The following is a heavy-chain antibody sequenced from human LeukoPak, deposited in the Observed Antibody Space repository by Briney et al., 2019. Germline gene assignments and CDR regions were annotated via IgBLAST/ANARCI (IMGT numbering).Heavy chain of an antibody. Sequence: PGESLKISCAASGFTFSSYWMHWVRQAPGKGLVWVSRINSDGSSTIYADSVKGRFTISRDNAKNTLYLQMNSLRAEDTAVYYCGRWLPSGSYTGVDYWGQGTLVTVSS. CDR1: GFTFSSYW. J-gene: IGHJ4*02. D-gene: IGHD1-26*01. CDR2: INSDGSST. CDR3: GRWLPSGSYTGVDY. V-gene: IGHV3-74*01.